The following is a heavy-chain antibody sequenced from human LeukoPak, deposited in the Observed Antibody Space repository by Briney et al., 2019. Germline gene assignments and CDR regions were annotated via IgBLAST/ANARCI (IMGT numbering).Heavy chain of an antibody. CDR1: GFTFTSYS. J-gene: IGHJ4*02. Sequence: GGSLRLSCAASGFTFTSYSMNWVRLAPGKGLGWVSCISSRSNYIYYADSEKGRFTISRDNAKNSLYLQMNSLRAEDAAVYYCVRDRGRYDSSGYYYEGYFDYWGQGTLVTVSS. D-gene: IGHD3-22*01. V-gene: IGHV3-21*01. CDR3: VRDRGRYDSSGYYYEGYFDY. CDR2: ISSRSNYI.